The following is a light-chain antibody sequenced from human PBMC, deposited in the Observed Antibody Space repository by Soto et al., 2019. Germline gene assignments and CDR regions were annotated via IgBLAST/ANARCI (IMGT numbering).Light chain of an antibody. V-gene: IGLV2-14*02. J-gene: IGLJ2*01. Sequence: QSALTQPASVSGSPGQSITISCTGTSSDVGSYNLVSWYQQHPGKAPKLMIYEGDKRPSGVSNRFSGSKSGNTASLTISGLQAEDEAYYYCSSYTTDNTHVFGGGTKLTVL. CDR3: SSYTTDNTHV. CDR1: SSDVGSYNL. CDR2: EGD.